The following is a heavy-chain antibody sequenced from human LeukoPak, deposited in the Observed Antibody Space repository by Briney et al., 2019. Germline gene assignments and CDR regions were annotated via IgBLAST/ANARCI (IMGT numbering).Heavy chain of an antibody. CDR1: GFSFSSYA. V-gene: IGHV3-23*01. CDR3: AKDLSGSWPHRPYDY. CDR2: ISGSGGST. J-gene: IGHJ4*02. Sequence: GGSLRLSCAASGFSFSSYAMSWVRQAPGKGLEWVSAISGSGGSTYYADSVKGRFTISRDNSKNTLYLQMNSLRAEDTAVYYCAKDLSGSWPHRPYDYWGQGTLVTVSS. D-gene: IGHD6-13*01.